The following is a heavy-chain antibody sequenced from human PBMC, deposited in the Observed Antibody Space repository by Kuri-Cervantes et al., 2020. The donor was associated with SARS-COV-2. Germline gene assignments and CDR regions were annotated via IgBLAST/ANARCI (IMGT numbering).Heavy chain of an antibody. V-gene: IGHV3-30-3*01. Sequence: GESLKISCAASGFTFSSYAMHWVRQAPGKGLEWVAVISYDGSNKYYADSVKGRFTISRDNAKNSLYLQMNSLRAKDTAVYYCARDFLLLAAQDYWGQGTLVTVSS. D-gene: IGHD6-13*01. CDR1: GFTFSSYA. J-gene: IGHJ4*02. CDR3: ARDFLLLAAQDY. CDR2: ISYDGSNK.